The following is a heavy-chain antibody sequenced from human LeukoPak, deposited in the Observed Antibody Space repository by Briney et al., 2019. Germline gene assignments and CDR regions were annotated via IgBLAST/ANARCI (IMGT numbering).Heavy chain of an antibody. D-gene: IGHD3-3*01. J-gene: IGHJ5*02. CDR3: ARVLIEWDFWSGYYGWFDP. Sequence: SETLSLTCTVSGGSISSSSYYWGWIRQPPGKGLEWIGSIYYSGSTYYNPSLKSRVTISVDTSKNQFSLKLSSVTAADTAVYYCARVLIEWDFWSGYYGWFDPWGQGTLVTVSS. CDR1: GGSISSSSYY. V-gene: IGHV4-39*07. CDR2: IYYSGST.